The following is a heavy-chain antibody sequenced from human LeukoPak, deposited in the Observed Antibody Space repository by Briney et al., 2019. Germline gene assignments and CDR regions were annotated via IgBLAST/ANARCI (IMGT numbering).Heavy chain of an antibody. Sequence: GGSLRLSCAASGFTFSRNTMSWVRQAPGKGLEWVSSISGSGGSTHYADSVKGRFTISRDKTKNTLYLQMNSLRAEDTAVYYCAKSSYYDASGYYREYYFDYWGQGTLVTVSS. CDR2: ISGSGGST. CDR3: AKSSYYDASGYYREYYFDY. D-gene: IGHD3-22*01. V-gene: IGHV3-23*01. J-gene: IGHJ4*02. CDR1: GFTFSRNT.